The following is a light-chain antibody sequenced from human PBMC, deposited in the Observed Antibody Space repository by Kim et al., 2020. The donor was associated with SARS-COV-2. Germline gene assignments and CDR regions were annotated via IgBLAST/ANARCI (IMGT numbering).Light chain of an antibody. Sequence: SPGERATLSGRASQSVSSSYLAWYQRKPGQAPRHLSYGASSRATGIPDRFSGSGSGTDFTLTISRLEPEDFAVYYCQQYGSSPQTFGQGTKVDIK. CDR2: GAS. CDR1: QSVSSSY. J-gene: IGKJ1*01. V-gene: IGKV3-20*01. CDR3: QQYGSSPQT.